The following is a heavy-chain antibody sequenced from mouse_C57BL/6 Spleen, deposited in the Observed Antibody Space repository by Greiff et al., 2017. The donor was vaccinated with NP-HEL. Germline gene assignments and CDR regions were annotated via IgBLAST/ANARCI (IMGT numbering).Heavy chain of an antibody. Sequence: EVQLVESGGGLVKPGGSLKLSCAASGFTFSDYGMHWVRQAPEKGLEWVAYISSGSSTIYYADTVKGRFTISRDNAKNTLFLQMTSLRSEETAMYYCASDYCCGSAWFAYWGQGTLVTVSA. CDR3: ASDYCCGSAWFAY. CDR2: ISSGSSTI. V-gene: IGHV5-17*01. D-gene: IGHD1-1*01. J-gene: IGHJ3*01. CDR1: GFTFSDYG.